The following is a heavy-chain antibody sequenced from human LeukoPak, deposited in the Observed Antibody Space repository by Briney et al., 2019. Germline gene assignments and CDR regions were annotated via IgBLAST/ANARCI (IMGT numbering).Heavy chain of an antibody. V-gene: IGHV3-30-3*01. J-gene: IGHJ4*02. CDR3: AKDQIKGRYSYGYMIDY. CDR2: ISYDGSNE. Sequence: GGSLRLSCAASGFTFSSYAIHWVRQAPGKGLEWVAVISYDGSNEYYADSVKGRFTISRDNSKNTLYLQMNSLRAEDTAVYYCAKDQIKGRYSYGYMIDYWGQGTLVTVSS. CDR1: GFTFSSYA. D-gene: IGHD5-18*01.